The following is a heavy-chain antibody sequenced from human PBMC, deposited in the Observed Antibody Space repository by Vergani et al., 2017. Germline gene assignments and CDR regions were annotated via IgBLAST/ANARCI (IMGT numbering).Heavy chain of an antibody. D-gene: IGHD5-18*01. CDR3: ARGWIQLWLREGLDY. CDR1: GFTFSSYA. CDR2: ISYDGSNK. J-gene: IGHJ4*02. Sequence: VQLVESGGGVVQPGRSLRLSCAASGFTFSSYAMHWVRQAPGKGLEWVAVISYDGSNKYYADSVKGRFTISRDNSKNTLYLQMNSLRAEDTAVYYCARGWIQLWLREGLDYWGQGTLVTVSS. V-gene: IGHV3-30-3*01.